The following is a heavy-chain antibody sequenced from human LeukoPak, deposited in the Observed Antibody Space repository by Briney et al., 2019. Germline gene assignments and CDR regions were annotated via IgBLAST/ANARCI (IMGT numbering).Heavy chain of an antibody. CDR2: IYYSGST. CDR3: ARSPRYYDSSGPLVLFDY. Sequence: TSETLSRTCTVSGGSISSSSYYWSWIRQPPGKGLEWIGSIYYSGSTYYNPSLKSRVAISVDTSKNQFSLKLNSVTAADTAVYYCARSPRYYDSSGPLVLFDYWGQGTLVTVSS. D-gene: IGHD3-22*01. J-gene: IGHJ4*02. V-gene: IGHV4-39*01. CDR1: GGSISSSSYY.